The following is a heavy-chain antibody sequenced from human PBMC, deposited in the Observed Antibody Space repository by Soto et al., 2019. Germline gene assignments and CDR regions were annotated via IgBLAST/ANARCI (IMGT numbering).Heavy chain of an antibody. CDR1: GYSFTSYW. V-gene: IGHV5-51*01. Sequence: GGSLRLSCKGSGYSFTSYWIGWVRQMPGKGLEWMGISYPGDSDTRYSPSFQGQVAISADNSISTAYLQWRSLKASDTARYYCARRSSGWHIPGDPDAFDIWGQGTMVTVSS. J-gene: IGHJ3*02. CDR2: SYPGDSDT. D-gene: IGHD6-19*01. CDR3: ARRSSGWHIPGDPDAFDI.